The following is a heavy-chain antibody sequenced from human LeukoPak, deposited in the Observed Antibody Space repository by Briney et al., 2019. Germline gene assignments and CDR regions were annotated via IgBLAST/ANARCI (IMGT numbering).Heavy chain of an antibody. D-gene: IGHD3-22*01. CDR2: ISGSGGST. Sequence: GGSLRLPCAASGFTFSSYAMSWVRQAPGKGLEWVSAISGSGGSTYYADSVKGRFTISRDNSKNTLYLQMNSLRAEDTAVYYCAKDLTLSYYDSSGYTDYWGQGTLVTVSS. CDR1: GFTFSSYA. J-gene: IGHJ4*02. V-gene: IGHV3-23*01. CDR3: AKDLTLSYYDSSGYTDY.